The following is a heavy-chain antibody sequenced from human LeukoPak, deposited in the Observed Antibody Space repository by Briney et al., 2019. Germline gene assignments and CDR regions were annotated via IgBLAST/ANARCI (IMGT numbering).Heavy chain of an antibody. V-gene: IGHV1-8*03. J-gene: IGHJ4*02. CDR2: MNPNSGNT. D-gene: IGHD5-18*01. CDR3: ARGGGGYSYGYYSAFDY. Sequence: ASVKVSCKASGYTFTSYDINWVRQATGQGLEWMGWMNPNSGNTGYAQKFQGRVTITRNTSISTAYVELSSLRSEDTAVYYCARGGGGYSYGYYSAFDYWGQGTLVTVSS. CDR1: GYTFTSYD.